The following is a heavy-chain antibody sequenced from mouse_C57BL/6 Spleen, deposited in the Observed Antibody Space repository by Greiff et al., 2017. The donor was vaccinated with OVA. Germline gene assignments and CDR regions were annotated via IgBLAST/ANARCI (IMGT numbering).Heavy chain of an antibody. J-gene: IGHJ3*01. CDR2: ISSGSSTI. V-gene: IGHV5-17*01. CDR3: ARDDGYYGFAY. CDR1: GFTFSDYG. D-gene: IGHD2-3*01. Sequence: EVKVVESGGGLVKPGGSLKLSCAASGFTFSDYGMHWVRQAPEKGLEWVAYISSGSSTIYYADTVTGRFTISRDNAKNTLFLQMTSLRSEDTAMYYCARDDGYYGFAYWGQGTLVTVSA.